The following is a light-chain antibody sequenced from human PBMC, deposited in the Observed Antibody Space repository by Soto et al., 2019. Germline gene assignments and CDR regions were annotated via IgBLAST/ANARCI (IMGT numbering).Light chain of an antibody. J-gene: IGLJ1*01. V-gene: IGLV2-14*03. CDR3: SSYTSTSTLYV. CDR1: SSDVGGYNY. CDR2: EVT. Sequence: SVLTQPASVSGSPGQSITISCTGTSSDVGGYNYVSWYQQHPGKAPKLMIYEVTNRPSGVSNRFSGSKSDNTASLTISGLQAEDEADYYCSSYTSTSTLYVFGTGTKLTVL.